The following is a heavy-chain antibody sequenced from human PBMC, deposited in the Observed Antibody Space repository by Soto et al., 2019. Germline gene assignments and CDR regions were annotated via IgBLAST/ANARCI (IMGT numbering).Heavy chain of an antibody. CDR3: AKDAGYCSGGSCYWVLDY. J-gene: IGHJ4*02. Sequence: GGSLRLSCAASGFTFSSYGMHWVRQAPGKGLEWVAVISYDGSNKYYADSVKGRFTISRDNSKNTLYLQMNSLRAEDTAVYYCAKDAGYCSGGSCYWVLDYWGQGTLVTV. D-gene: IGHD2-15*01. CDR2: ISYDGSNK. V-gene: IGHV3-30*18. CDR1: GFTFSSYG.